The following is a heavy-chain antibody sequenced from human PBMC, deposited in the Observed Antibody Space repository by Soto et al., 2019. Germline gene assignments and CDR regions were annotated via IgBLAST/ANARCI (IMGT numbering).Heavy chain of an antibody. J-gene: IGHJ5*02. CDR2: IYYSGST. D-gene: IGHD2-8*01. CDR1: GGSISSSSYY. CDR3: ARWVYLGNWFDP. Sequence: SETLCLTCTVSGGSISSSSYYWGWIRQPPGKGLEWIGSIYYSGSTYYNPSLKSRVTISVDTSKNQFSLKLSSVTAADTAVYYCARWVYLGNWFDPCGQGTLVIVSS. V-gene: IGHV4-39*01.